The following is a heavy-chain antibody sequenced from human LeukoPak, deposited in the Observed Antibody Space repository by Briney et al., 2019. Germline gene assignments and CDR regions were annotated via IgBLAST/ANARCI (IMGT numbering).Heavy chain of an antibody. D-gene: IGHD3-3*01. CDR2: INPNSGDT. V-gene: IGHV1-2*02. Sequence: ASAKVSCKASGYTFTDYYMHWVRQAPGQGLEWMGRINPNSGDTNYAQKFQGRVTMTRDTSISTAYMELSRLRFDDTAVYYCASISEVWSGYYTVHFDYWGQGTLDTVSS. J-gene: IGHJ4*02. CDR1: GYTFTDYY. CDR3: ASISEVWSGYYTVHFDY.